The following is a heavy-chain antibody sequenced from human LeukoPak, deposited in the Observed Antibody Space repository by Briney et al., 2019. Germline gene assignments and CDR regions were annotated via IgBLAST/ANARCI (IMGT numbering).Heavy chain of an antibody. CDR1: GYTFTGYY. D-gene: IGHD1-26*01. J-gene: IGHJ4*02. V-gene: IGHV1-2*02. CDR2: INPNSGGT. CDR3: ARDGPMMGATSPPDY. Sequence: ASVKVSCKASGYTFTGYYMHWVRQAPGQGLEWMGWINPNSGGTNYAQKFQGRVTMTRDTSISTAHMELSRLRSDDTAVYYCARDGPMMGATSPPDYWGQGTLVTVSS.